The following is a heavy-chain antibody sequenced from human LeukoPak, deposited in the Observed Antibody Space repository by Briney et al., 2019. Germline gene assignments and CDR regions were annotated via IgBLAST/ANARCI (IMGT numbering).Heavy chain of an antibody. CDR1: GFSFSEYY. V-gene: IGHV3-7*01. CDR2: IKADGRET. CDR3: AKGGHVDY. J-gene: IGHJ4*02. Sequence: GGSLRLSCSASGFSFSEYYMSWIRQAPGKGLEWVANIKADGRETYYVHSVKGRFTISRDNAQNSLYLQLNSLRVEDTAVYYCAKGGHVDYCGQGSLVTVSS.